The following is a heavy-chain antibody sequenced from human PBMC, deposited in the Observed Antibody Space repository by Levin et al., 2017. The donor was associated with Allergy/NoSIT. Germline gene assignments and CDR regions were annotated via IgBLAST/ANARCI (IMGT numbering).Heavy chain of an antibody. J-gene: IGHJ4*02. CDR2: ISYDGSNK. CDR3: ARDPPTVTQWYFDY. Sequence: PGGSLRLSCAASGFTFSSYAMHWVRQAPGKGLEWVAVISYDGSNKYYADSVKGRFTISRDNSKNTLYLQMNSLRAEDTAVYYCARDPPTVTQWYFDYWGQGTLVTVSS. D-gene: IGHD4-17*01. CDR1: GFTFSSYA. V-gene: IGHV3-30*04.